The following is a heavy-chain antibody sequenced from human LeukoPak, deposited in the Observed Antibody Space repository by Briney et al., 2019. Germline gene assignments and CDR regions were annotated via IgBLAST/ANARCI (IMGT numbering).Heavy chain of an antibody. CDR1: GGSISSSSYY. CDR3: ARNSLWEYSYGYVIDYFDY. D-gene: IGHD5-18*01. Sequence: SETLSLTCTVSGGSISSSSYYWGWIRQPPGKELEWIGSIYYSGSTYYNPSLKSRVTISVDSSKNQFSLKLSSVTAADTAVYYCARNSLWEYSYGYVIDYFDYWGQGTLVTVSS. J-gene: IGHJ4*02. CDR2: IYYSGST. V-gene: IGHV4-39*01.